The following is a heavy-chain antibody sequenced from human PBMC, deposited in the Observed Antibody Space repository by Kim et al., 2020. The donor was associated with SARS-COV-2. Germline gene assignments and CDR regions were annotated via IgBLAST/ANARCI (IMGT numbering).Heavy chain of an antibody. CDR3: ARSSSWLYYFDY. J-gene: IGHJ4*02. V-gene: IGHV6-1*01. D-gene: IGHD6-13*01. Sequence: DYAVSVKSRITINPDTSKNQFSLQLNSVTPEDTAVYYCARSSSWLYYFDYWGQGTLVTVSS.